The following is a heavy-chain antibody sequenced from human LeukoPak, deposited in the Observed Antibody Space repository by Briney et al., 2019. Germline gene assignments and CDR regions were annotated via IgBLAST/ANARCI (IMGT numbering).Heavy chain of an antibody. CDR1: GFTFSSYA. CDR3: AKGGLSRNDAFDI. J-gene: IGHJ3*02. Sequence: PGGSLRLSCAASGFTFSSYAMSWVRQAPGKGLEWVSGVGGSGRYPHSADSVKGRFNISRDNSKNTLYLQMNSLRVEDTALYYCAKGGLSRNDAFDIWGQGTMVTVSS. CDR2: VGGSGRYP. D-gene: IGHD3-10*01. V-gene: IGHV3-23*01.